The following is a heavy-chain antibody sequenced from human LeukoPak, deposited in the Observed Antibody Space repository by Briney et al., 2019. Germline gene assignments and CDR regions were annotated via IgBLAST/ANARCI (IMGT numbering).Heavy chain of an antibody. D-gene: IGHD2-2*01. V-gene: IGHV6-1*01. CDR2: TNYRSTWYN. CDR1: GDSVSSNSVT. Sequence: SQTLSLTCAISGDSVSSNSVTWNWIRQSPSRGLEWLVRTNYRSTWYNDYAVSVRGRITVNPDTSKNQFSLHLNSVTPEDTAVYYCARRLTQYDCFDPWGQGILVTVSS. J-gene: IGHJ5*02. CDR3: ARRLTQYDCFDP.